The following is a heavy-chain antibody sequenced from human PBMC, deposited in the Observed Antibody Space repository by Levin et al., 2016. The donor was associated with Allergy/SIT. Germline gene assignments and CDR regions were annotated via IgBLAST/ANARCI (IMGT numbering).Heavy chain of an antibody. D-gene: IGHD3-22*01. Sequence: GGSLRLSCTVSGFTLNFYTMHWVRQAPGKGLEWVASVGNLVYKARVHYADSVNGRFTISGASDKSSIYLQMNNLRAEDSAIYYCVRNHEEDYDSSGDSAFDYWGQGSLVTVSS. J-gene: IGHJ4*02. V-gene: IGHV3-21*06. CDR3: VRNHEEDYDSSGDSAFDY. CDR1: GFTLNFYT. CDR2: VGNLVYKARV.